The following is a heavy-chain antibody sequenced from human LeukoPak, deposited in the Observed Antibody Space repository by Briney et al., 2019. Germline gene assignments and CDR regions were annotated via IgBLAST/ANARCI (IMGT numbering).Heavy chain of an antibody. J-gene: IGHJ3*02. CDR1: GFTFSSYA. D-gene: IGHD3-9*01. V-gene: IGHV3-23*01. CDR3: ANTFHYDILTGPDAFDI. Sequence: GGSLRHSCAASGFTFSSYAMSWVRQAPGKGLEWVSAISGSGGSTYYADTVKGRFTISRDNSKNTLYLQMNSLRAEDTAVYYCANTFHYDILTGPDAFDIWGQGTMVTVSS. CDR2: ISGSGGST.